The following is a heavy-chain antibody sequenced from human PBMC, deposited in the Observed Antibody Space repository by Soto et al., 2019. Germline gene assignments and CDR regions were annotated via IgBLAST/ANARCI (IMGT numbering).Heavy chain of an antibody. CDR3: GSRDYNDAFDI. J-gene: IGHJ3*02. CDR2: VFYSGNT. Sequence: QVQLQESGPGLVKPSETLSLTCTVSGVSISTYYWTWIRQPPGKGLEWIGQVFYSGNTNYNPSLKSRVTIAVDASRNQFSLRLSSVTAADTGMYYCGSRDYNDAFDIWGQGTLVTVSS. V-gene: IGHV4-59*01. D-gene: IGHD4-4*01. CDR1: GVSISTYY.